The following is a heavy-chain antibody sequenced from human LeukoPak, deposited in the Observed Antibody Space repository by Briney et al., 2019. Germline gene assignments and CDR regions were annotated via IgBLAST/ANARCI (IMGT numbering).Heavy chain of an antibody. CDR2: INPDSGGT. J-gene: IGHJ4*02. V-gene: IGHV1-2*02. CDR1: VYTFTKYY. CDR3: ARGDSYGYTSGFDY. Sequence: GASVRVSCTDSVYTFTKYYIHWVGQAPGQGLEGKGCINPDSGGTNFPQNFQGRVTMTMDTSISAAYMELSRLRSDDTAVYHCARGDSYGYTSGFDYWGQGTLVTVSS. D-gene: IGHD5-18*01.